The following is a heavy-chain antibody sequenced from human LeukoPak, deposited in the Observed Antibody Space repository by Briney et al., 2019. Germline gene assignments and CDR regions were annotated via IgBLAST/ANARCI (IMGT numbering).Heavy chain of an antibody. D-gene: IGHD2-2*01. Sequence: SETLSLTCTVSGGSISSYYWSWIRQPPGKGLEWIRYIHYSGSTNYNPSLKSRVTISVDTSNNQLSLKVNSVTAADTAMYYCVKSNSRYQPWALDIWGRGTMVTVSS. CDR2: IHYSGST. CDR1: GGSISSYY. J-gene: IGHJ3*02. CDR3: VKSNSRYQPWALDI. V-gene: IGHV4-59*01.